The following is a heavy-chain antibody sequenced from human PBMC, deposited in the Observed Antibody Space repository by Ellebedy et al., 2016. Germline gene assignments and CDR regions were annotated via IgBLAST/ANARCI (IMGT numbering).Heavy chain of an antibody. CDR1: GGSVDTYY. D-gene: IGHD3-10*01. V-gene: IGHV4-34*01. CDR2: VIHSGSS. Sequence: SETLSLTXTVSGGSVDTYYWTWVRQPPGKGLEWIGEVIHSGSSNYNPSLRSRVTISVDTSKSQFSLRLTSVTVADTAVYYCVRGMMTRGVNILTKYFKVKAMEVWGQGTTVTVSS. CDR3: VRGMMTRGVNILTKYFKVKAMEV. J-gene: IGHJ6*02.